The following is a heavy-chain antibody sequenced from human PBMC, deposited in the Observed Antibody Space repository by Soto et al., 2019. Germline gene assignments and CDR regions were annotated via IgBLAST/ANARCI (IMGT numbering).Heavy chain of an antibody. CDR3: ARLAYYYGSVYYYGMDV. D-gene: IGHD3-10*01. Sequence: ETLSLTCTVSSGSINSNYWSWIRQPPGKGLEWIGYVYYSGSTNYNPSLKSRVTISVDTSKNQFSLKLSSVTAADTAVYYCARLAYYYGSVYYYGMDVWGQGTTVTVSS. CDR1: SGSINSNY. V-gene: IGHV4-59*08. J-gene: IGHJ6*02. CDR2: VYYSGST.